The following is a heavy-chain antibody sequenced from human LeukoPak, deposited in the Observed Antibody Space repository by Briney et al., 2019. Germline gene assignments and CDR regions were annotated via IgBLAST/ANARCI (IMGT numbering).Heavy chain of an antibody. J-gene: IGHJ4*02. CDR1: GFTFSSYG. D-gene: IGHD3-22*01. V-gene: IGHV3-30*02. Sequence: PGGSLRLSCAASGFTFSSYGMHWVRQAPGKGLEWVAFIRYDGSNKYYADSVKGRFTISRDNSKNTLYLQMNSLRAEDTAVYYCARAIVVVITPPFDYWGQGTLVTVSS. CDR3: ARAIVVVITPPFDY. CDR2: IRYDGSNK.